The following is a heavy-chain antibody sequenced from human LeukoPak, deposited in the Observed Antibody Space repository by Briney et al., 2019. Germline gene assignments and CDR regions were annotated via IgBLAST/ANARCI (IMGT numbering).Heavy chain of an antibody. V-gene: IGHV3-30-3*01. CDR3: ARSYYYDSSGYPDY. J-gene: IGHJ4*02. Sequence: GGSLRLSCAASGFTFSSYAMHWVRQAPGKGLEWVAVISYDGSNKYYADSVKGRFTISRDNSKNTLYLQMNSLRAEDTAAYYCARSYYYDSSGYPDYWGQGTLVTVSS. CDR1: GFTFSSYA. CDR2: ISYDGSNK. D-gene: IGHD3-22*01.